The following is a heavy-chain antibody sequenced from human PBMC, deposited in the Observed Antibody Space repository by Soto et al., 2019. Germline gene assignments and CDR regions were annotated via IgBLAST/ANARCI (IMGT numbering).Heavy chain of an antibody. D-gene: IGHD3-16*01. J-gene: IGHJ5*02. CDR3: ARANVWKAGFFEINSFDP. Sequence: GESLKISCKGSGYSFTNYWIGWVRQMPGKGLEWMGTIYLGDSDTRYSPSFQGRVTISADKSISAAYLQWGSLKASDTAMYYCARANVWKAGFFEINSFDPWGQGTLVTVSS. CDR1: GYSFTNYW. V-gene: IGHV5-51*01. CDR2: IYLGDSDT.